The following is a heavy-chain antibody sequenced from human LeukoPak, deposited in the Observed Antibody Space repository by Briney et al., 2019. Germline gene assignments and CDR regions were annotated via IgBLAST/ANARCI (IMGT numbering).Heavy chain of an antibody. CDR1: GCTFSSYG. D-gene: IGHD3-22*01. V-gene: IGHV3-30*02. CDR3: AKDADWINYYDSSGYYDY. Sequence: TGGSLRLSCAASGCTFSSYGMHWVRQAPGKGLEWVAVIWYDGSNKYYADSVKGRFTISRDNSKNTLYLQMTSLRAEDTAVYYCAKDADWINYYDSSGYYDYWGQGTLVTVSS. J-gene: IGHJ4*02. CDR2: IWYDGSNK.